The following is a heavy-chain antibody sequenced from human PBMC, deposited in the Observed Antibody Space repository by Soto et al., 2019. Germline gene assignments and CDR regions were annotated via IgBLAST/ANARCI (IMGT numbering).Heavy chain of an antibody. CDR1: GFSLSTSGVG. J-gene: IGHJ6*02. Sequence: QITLKESGPTLVKLTQTLTLTCTFSGFSLSTSGVGVGWVRQPPGEALDWLALIYSNDDKRFSPALKSRLTITTDTSKNQVFLTMTNMDAVDTAAYYCTHRRGSGLYGMDDWGQGTTVTVSS. D-gene: IGHD3-10*01. CDR3: THRRGSGLYGMDD. CDR2: IYSNDDK. V-gene: IGHV2-5*01.